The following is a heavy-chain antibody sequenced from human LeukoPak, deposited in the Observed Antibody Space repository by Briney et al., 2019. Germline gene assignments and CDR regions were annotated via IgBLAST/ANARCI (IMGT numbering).Heavy chain of an antibody. J-gene: IGHJ4*02. CDR2: INSDGSST. CDR1: GFTFSSYA. V-gene: IGHV3-74*01. Sequence: GGSLRLSCAASGFTFSSYAMSWVRQAPGKGLEWVSRINSDGSSTSYADSVKGRFTISRDNAKNTLYLQMNSLRAEDTAVYYCARAFSYYDILTGYYNLNYFDYWGQGTLVTVSS. CDR3: ARAFSYYDILTGYYNLNYFDY. D-gene: IGHD3-9*01.